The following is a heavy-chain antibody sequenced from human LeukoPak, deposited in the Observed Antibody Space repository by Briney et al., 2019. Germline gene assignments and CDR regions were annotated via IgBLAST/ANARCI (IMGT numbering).Heavy chain of an antibody. CDR3: AKRQRSGGSCYDY. D-gene: IGHD2-15*01. CDR1: AFTLSTYA. J-gene: IGHJ4*02. CDR2: ISGSGGST. Sequence: GGSLRLPCAASAFTLSTYAMSWVRQAPGKGLEWVSAISGSGGSTYYADSVKGRFTISRDNSKNTLYLQMNSLRAEDTAVYYCAKRQRSGGSCYDYWGQGTLVTVSS. V-gene: IGHV3-23*01.